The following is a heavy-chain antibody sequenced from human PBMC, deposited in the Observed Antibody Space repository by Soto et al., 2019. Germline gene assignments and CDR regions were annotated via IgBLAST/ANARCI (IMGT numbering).Heavy chain of an antibody. Sequence: EVQILESGGGLVQPGGSLRLSCAASGFTFSSYAMYWVRPAPGKGLAWVSGISDRGTGTYYADSVKGRFTISRDNSKNTVYLQMKSLRAEDTAVYYCAKEHTVVIRDAFDNWGQGTMGNFAS. CDR2: ISDRGTGT. CDR3: AKEHTVVIRDAFDN. J-gene: IGHJ3*02. CDR1: GFTFSSYA. V-gene: IGHV3-23*01. D-gene: IGHD3-22*01.